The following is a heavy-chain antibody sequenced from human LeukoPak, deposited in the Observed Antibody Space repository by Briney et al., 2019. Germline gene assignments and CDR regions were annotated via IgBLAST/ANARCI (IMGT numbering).Heavy chain of an antibody. CDR1: GFTFSSYA. CDR3: ARAGNYYGRHTNWFDP. CDR2: ISGRGGST. J-gene: IGHJ5*02. D-gene: IGHD3-10*01. V-gene: IGHV3-23*01. Sequence: GSLRLSCAASGFTFSSYAMSWVRQAPGKGLEWVSNISGRGGSTYYADSVKGRFTISRDNAKNSLYVQMNSLRAEDTAVYYCARAGNYYGRHTNWFDPWGQGTLVTVSS.